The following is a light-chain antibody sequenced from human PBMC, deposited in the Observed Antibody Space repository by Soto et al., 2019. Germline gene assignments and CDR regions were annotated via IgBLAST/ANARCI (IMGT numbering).Light chain of an antibody. Sequence: QSALTQPPSASGTPGQSVTISCSGSNSNIGSKAVNWYQQVPGTAPKLLIYGDNQRPSGVFDRFSGSKSGTSASLAISGLQSEDEADYYCSAWDDSLNGVVFGGGTKVTVL. J-gene: IGLJ2*01. CDR3: SAWDDSLNGVV. CDR2: GDN. V-gene: IGLV1-44*01. CDR1: NSNIGSKA.